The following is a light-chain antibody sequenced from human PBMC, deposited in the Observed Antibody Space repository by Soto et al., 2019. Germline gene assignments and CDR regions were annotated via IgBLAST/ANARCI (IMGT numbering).Light chain of an antibody. J-gene: IGKJ3*01. V-gene: IGKV3-15*01. Sequence: EIVMTQSPATLSVSPGERATLSCRASQSVSSNLAWYQQKPGQAPRLLIYGASTMATGIPARFSGSGSGTEFPLTISSLQSEDFAVYYCQQYNNWPPFTFGPGTKVDI. CDR1: QSVSSN. CDR3: QQYNNWPPFT. CDR2: GAS.